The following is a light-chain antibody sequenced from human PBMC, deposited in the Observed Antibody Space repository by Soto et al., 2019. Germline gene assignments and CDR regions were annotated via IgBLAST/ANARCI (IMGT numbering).Light chain of an antibody. J-gene: IGKJ5*01. CDR3: QQSYSTPFT. V-gene: IGKV1-39*01. CDR2: AAS. CDR1: QSISSY. Sequence: IQLTQSPSFLSPSIGESVTIACRASQSISSYLNWYQQKPGKAPKLLIYAASSLQSGVPSRFSGSGSGTDFTLTISSLQPEDFATYYCQQSYSTPFTFGQGTRLEIK.